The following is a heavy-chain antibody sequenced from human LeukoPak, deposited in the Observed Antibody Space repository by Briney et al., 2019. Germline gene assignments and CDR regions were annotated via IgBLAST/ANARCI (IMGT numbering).Heavy chain of an antibody. CDR3: ARDSSGYYYVGAFDI. CDR2: IYHSGST. Sequence: SQTLSLTCAVSVGSISSGGYSWSWIRQPPGKGLEWIGYIYHSGSTYYNPSLKSRVTISVDRSKNQFSLKLSSVTAADTAVYYCARDSSGYYYVGAFDIWGQGTMVTVSS. V-gene: IGHV4-30-2*01. CDR1: VGSISSGGYS. J-gene: IGHJ3*02. D-gene: IGHD3-22*01.